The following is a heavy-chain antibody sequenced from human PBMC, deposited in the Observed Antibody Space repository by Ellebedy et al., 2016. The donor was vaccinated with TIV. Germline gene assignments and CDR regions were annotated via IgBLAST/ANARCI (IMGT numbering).Heavy chain of an antibody. CDR1: GYTFTGYY. V-gene: IGHV1-2*02. CDR2: INPNSGGT. D-gene: IGHD1-1*01. Sequence: ASVMVSCXASGYTFTGYYMHWVRQAPGQGLEWMGWINPNSGGTNYAQKFQGRVTMTRDTSISTAYMELSRLRSDDTAVYYCARGDDAALVAFDIWGQGTMVTVSS. CDR3: ARGDDAALVAFDI. J-gene: IGHJ3*02.